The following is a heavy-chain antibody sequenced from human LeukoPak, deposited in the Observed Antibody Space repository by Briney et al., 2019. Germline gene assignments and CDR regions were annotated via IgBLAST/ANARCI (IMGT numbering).Heavy chain of an antibody. CDR1: GFTFTHYS. CDR3: AKVIYSNYGYFDY. D-gene: IGHD4-11*01. CDR2: ISSGSSSI. Sequence: GGSLRLSCAASGFTFTHYSMNWVRQAPGKGLEWISYISSGSSSIFYADSVKGRFTISRDNSKNTVYLQMSSLRAEDTAVYYCAKVIYSNYGYFDYWGQGTLVTVSS. V-gene: IGHV3-48*01. J-gene: IGHJ4*02.